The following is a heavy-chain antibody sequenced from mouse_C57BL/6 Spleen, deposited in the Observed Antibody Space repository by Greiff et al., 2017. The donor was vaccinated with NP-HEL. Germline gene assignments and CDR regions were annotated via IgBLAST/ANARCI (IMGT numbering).Heavy chain of an antibody. V-gene: IGHV1-69*01. CDR3: ARTTAVVATRYYYAMDY. CDR1: GYTFTSYW. J-gene: IGHJ4*01. D-gene: IGHD1-1*01. Sequence: QVQLQQPGAELVMPGASVKLSCKASGYTFTSYWMHWVKQRPGQGLEWIGEIDPSDSYTNYIQKFKGKSTLTVDKSSSTAYMQLSSLTFEDSAVDYCARTTAVVATRYYYAMDYWGQGTSVTVSS. CDR2: IDPSDSYT.